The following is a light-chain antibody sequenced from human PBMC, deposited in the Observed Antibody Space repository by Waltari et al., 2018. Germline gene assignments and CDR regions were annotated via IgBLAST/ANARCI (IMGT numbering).Light chain of an antibody. CDR3: LSADSSGTSKV. V-gene: IGLV3-25*03. CDR2: KDT. Sequence: QEKAGQAPVVIIDKDTQRPSGIPRRISGSSSGTTVTMTISGGQAEDEADYYCLSADSSGTSKVFGGRTKLTGL. J-gene: IGLJ3*02.